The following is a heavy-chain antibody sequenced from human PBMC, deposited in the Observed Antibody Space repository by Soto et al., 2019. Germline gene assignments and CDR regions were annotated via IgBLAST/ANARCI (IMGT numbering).Heavy chain of an antibody. CDR3: AKDAAGYCSGGSCYQYYFDY. CDR1: GFTFSSYA. Sequence: EVQLLESGGGLVQPGGSLRLSCAASGFTFSSYAMSWVRQAPGKGLEWVSAISGSGGSTYYADSVKGRFTISRDNSTNTLYLQMNSLRAEDTAVYYCAKDAAGYCSGGSCYQYYFDYWGQGTLVTVSS. V-gene: IGHV3-23*01. D-gene: IGHD2-15*01. CDR2: ISGSGGST. J-gene: IGHJ4*02.